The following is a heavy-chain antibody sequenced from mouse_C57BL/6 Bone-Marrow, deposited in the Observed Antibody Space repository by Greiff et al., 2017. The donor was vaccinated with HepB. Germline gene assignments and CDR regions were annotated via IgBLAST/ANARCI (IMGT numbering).Heavy chain of an antibody. CDR3: AKNPPSYGGYAMDY. V-gene: IGHV2-5*01. Sequence: VKLMESGPGLVQPSQSLSITCTVSGFSLTSYGVHWVRQSPGKGLEWLGVIWRGGSTDYNAAFMSRLSITKDNSKSQVFFKMNSLQADDTAIYYCAKNPPSYGGYAMDYWGQGTSVTVSS. CDR2: IWRGGST. J-gene: IGHJ4*01. CDR1: GFSLTSYG. D-gene: IGHD1-1*01.